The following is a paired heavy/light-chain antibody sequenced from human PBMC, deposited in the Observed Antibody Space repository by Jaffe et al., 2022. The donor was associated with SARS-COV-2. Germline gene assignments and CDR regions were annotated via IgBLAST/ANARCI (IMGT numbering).Heavy chain of an antibody. Sequence: EVQLVESGGGLVQPGGSLRLSCAASGFSFSTYWMTWVRQAPGKGLEWVANVKQDGSEKYYVDSVEGRFTISRDNTKNSLYLQMNSLRVDDTAVYFCARGGLYTTATTMWGQGTLVIVSS. CDR3: ARGGLYTTATTM. CDR1: GFSFSTYW. V-gene: IGHV3-7*01. D-gene: IGHD4-17*01. CDR2: VKQDGSEK. J-gene: IGHJ4*02.
Light chain of an antibody. CDR3: QQYGSSST. J-gene: IGKJ3*01. CDR1: QTVSRNY. Sequence: EIVLTQSPGTLSLSPGERATLSCRASQTVSRNYLAWHQHKPGQAPRLLIYSASSRPTGIPDRFSGSGSGTDFTLTISRLEPEDFAVYYCQQYGSSSTFGPGTKVDFK. CDR2: SAS. V-gene: IGKV3-20*01.